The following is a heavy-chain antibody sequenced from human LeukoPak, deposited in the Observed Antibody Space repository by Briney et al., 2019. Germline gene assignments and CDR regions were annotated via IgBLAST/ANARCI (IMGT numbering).Heavy chain of an antibody. J-gene: IGHJ3*02. CDR2: IYYSGST. D-gene: IGHD6-19*01. CDR3: ARGGTNKQWLGQADDAFDI. CDR1: GGSISSYY. V-gene: IGHV4-39*07. Sequence: SETLSLTCTVSGGSISSYYWGWIRQPPGKGLEWIGSIYYSGSTYYNPSLKSRVTISVDTSKNQFSLKLSSVTAADTAVYYCARGGTNKQWLGQADDAFDIWGQGTMVTVSS.